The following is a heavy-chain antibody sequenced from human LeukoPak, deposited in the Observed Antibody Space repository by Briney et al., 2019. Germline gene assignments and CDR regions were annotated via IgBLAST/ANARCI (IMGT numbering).Heavy chain of an antibody. J-gene: IGHJ4*02. CDR3: ASGWFGELSLDY. V-gene: IGHV4-59*08. Sequence: PSETLSLTCTVSGGSISSYYWSWIRQPPGKGLEWIGYIYYSGSTNYNPSLKSRVTVSVDTSKNQFSLKLSSVTAADTAVYYCASGWFGELSLDYWGQGTLVTVSS. CDR2: IYYSGST. D-gene: IGHD3-10*01. CDR1: GGSISSYY.